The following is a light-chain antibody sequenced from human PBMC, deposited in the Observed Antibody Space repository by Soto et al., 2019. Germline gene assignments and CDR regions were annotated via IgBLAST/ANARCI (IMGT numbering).Light chain of an antibody. CDR3: ATWDDSLNGFYA. Sequence: QSVLTQPPPASGTPGQGVTISCSGSTSNIGSNYVYWYQQLPGTAPKLLIYRNNQRPSGVPDRFSGSKSGTSASLAISGLRSDEEADYFCATWDDSLNGFYAFGTGTKVTVL. CDR1: TSNIGSNY. CDR2: RNN. V-gene: IGLV1-47*01. J-gene: IGLJ1*01.